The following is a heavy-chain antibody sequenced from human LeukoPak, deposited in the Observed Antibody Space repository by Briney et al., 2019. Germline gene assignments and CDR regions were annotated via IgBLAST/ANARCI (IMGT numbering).Heavy chain of an antibody. Sequence: GGSLRLSCAGSGFTFSSHEMNWVRQAPGKGLEWVSYIGSGGTTISYADSVKGRFTISRDNAMNSLYLQMNGLRAEDTAVYYCAREYSGVFDYWGQGTLVTVSS. V-gene: IGHV3-48*03. CDR3: AREYSGVFDY. CDR2: IGSGGTTI. J-gene: IGHJ4*02. CDR1: GFTFSSHE. D-gene: IGHD5-12*01.